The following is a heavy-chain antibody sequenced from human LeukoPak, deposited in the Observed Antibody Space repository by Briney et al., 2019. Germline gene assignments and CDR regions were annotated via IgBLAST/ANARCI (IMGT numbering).Heavy chain of an antibody. V-gene: IGHV4-34*01. D-gene: IGHD3-22*01. CDR1: GGSFSGYY. Sequence: SETLSLTCAVYGGSFSGYYWSWIRQPPGKGLEWIGEINHSGSTNYNPSLKSRVTISADTSKNHFSLKLSSVTAADTAMYFCARDYYDSSGYYPGHFDYWGQGTLVTVSS. J-gene: IGHJ4*02. CDR2: INHSGST. CDR3: ARDYYDSSGYYPGHFDY.